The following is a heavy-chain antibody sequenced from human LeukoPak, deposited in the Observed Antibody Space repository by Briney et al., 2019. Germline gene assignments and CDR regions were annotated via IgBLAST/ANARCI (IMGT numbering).Heavy chain of an antibody. Sequence: GGSLRLSCAASGFTFSNAWMSWVRQAPGKGLEWVGRIKCKTDGGTTDYAAPVKGRFSISRDDSKNTLYLQMNSLKTEDTAVYYCTTDSLGAPGGSETAFDIWGQGTMVTVSS. CDR2: IKCKTDGGTT. CDR1: GFTFSNAW. V-gene: IGHV3-15*01. CDR3: TTDSLGAPGGSETAFDI. J-gene: IGHJ3*02. D-gene: IGHD2-15*01.